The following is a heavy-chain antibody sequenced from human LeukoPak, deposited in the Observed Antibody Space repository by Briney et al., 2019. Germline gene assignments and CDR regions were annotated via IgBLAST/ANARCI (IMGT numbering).Heavy chain of an antibody. CDR3: ARDEFVHIRGNDYAWPF. V-gene: IGHV3-30*04. Sequence: PRASLSLSCVASGVNFSNYAVHWVRQPPGKGLEWVAFISDDGASKNYPDSVRGRFTISRHNTNNTFYLQMNILRTDATAFYFCARDEFVHIRGNDYAWPFWGQGTLVTVSS. D-gene: IGHD4/OR15-4a*01. CDR2: ISDDGASK. CDR1: GVNFSNYA. J-gene: IGHJ3*01.